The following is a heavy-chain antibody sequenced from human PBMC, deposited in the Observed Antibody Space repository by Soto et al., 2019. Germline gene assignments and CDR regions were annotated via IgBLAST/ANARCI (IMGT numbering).Heavy chain of an antibody. V-gene: IGHV3-23*01. D-gene: IGHD3-22*01. CDR2: ISGGGGST. CDR3: AKDRRYDSSGYYYYFDY. Sequence: GGSLRLSCAASGFTFSSYAMSWVRQAPGKGLEWVSAISGGGGSTYYADSVKGRFTISRDNSKNTLYLQMNSLRAEDTAVYYCAKDRRYDSSGYYYYFDYWGQGTLVTVSS. J-gene: IGHJ4*02. CDR1: GFTFSSYA.